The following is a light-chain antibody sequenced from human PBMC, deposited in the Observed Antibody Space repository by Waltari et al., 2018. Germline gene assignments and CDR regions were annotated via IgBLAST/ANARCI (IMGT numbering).Light chain of an antibody. V-gene: IGLV2-11*01. CDR3: CSYAGSYSPWV. J-gene: IGLJ3*02. CDR2: DAS. Sequence: QSALTQPRSVSGSPGQSVTISCTGTSSDVGGYNYVSWYQQHPGKAPKLRIYDASNRPSGVPDRFSGSKSGNTASLTISGLQAEDEADYYCCSYAGSYSPWVFGGGTKLTVL. CDR1: SSDVGGYNY.